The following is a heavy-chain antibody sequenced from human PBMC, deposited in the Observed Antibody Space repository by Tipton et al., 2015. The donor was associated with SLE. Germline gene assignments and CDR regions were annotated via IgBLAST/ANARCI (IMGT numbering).Heavy chain of an antibody. CDR3: AKDRARYFDL. J-gene: IGHJ2*01. V-gene: IGHV3-23*01. D-gene: IGHD3-10*01. CDR1: GFTFTNYF. CDR2: ISATGAST. Sequence: SLRLSCAASGFTFTNYFMTWVRQAPGKGLEWVSAISATGASTYYADSVKGRFTISRDNSMNTMYLQMNNLRAEDTALYYCAKDRARYFDLWGRGTLVTVSS.